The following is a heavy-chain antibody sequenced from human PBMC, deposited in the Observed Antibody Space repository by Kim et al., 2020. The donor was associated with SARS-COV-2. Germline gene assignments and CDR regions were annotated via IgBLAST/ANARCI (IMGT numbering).Heavy chain of an antibody. Sequence: GGSLRLSCAASGFTFSSYAMHWVRQAPGKGLEWVAVISYDGSNKYYADSVKGRFTISRDNSKNTLYLQMNSLRDEDTAVYYCARGEYGSGSLGLDYYGM. CDR2: ISYDGSNK. V-gene: IGHV3-30*04. D-gene: IGHD3-10*01. CDR3: ARGEYGSGSLGLDYYGM. J-gene: IGHJ6*01. CDR1: GFTFSSYA.